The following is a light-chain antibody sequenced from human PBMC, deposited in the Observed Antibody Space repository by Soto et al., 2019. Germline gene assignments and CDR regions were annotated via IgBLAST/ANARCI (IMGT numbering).Light chain of an antibody. CDR3: QQYNSYSRT. Sequence: DVQMTQSPSTLSASVGDRVTITCRASQTISTLLAWYQQKPGKAPQLLIYDASSLESGVPSRFSGNGSGTEFTLTITGLQADDFATYFCQQYNSYSRTFGQGTKVDIK. CDR2: DAS. CDR1: QTISTL. J-gene: IGKJ1*01. V-gene: IGKV1-5*01.